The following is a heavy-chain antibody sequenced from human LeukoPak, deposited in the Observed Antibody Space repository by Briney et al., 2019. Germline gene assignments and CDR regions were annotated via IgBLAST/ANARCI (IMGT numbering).Heavy chain of an antibody. J-gene: IGHJ4*02. CDR2: IYYSGST. D-gene: IGHD3-3*01. CDR3: ARDGHEGEWLV. CDR1: GGSISSYY. V-gene: IGHV4-59*01. Sequence: PSETLSLTCTVSGGSISSYYWSWIRQPPGKGLEWIGYIYYSGSTNYNPSLKSRVTISVDTSKNRFSLKLSSVTAADTAVYYCARDGHEGEWLVWGQGALVTVSS.